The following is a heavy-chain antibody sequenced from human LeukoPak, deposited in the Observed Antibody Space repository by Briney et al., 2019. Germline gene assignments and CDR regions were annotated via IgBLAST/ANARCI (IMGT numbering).Heavy chain of an antibody. CDR3: ARMPSHQLAPSPYYFYYMDV. J-gene: IGHJ6*03. CDR1: GGSISSSSYY. V-gene: IGHV4-39*07. CDR2: IYHTGNT. D-gene: IGHD2-2*01. Sequence: SETLSLTCTVSGGSISSSSYYWGWIRQPPGKGLEWIGNIYHTGNTYYNPSLQGLVTISVDTSKNQFSLKVRSVTAADTAVYYCARMPSHQLAPSPYYFYYMDVWGKGTTVTVSS.